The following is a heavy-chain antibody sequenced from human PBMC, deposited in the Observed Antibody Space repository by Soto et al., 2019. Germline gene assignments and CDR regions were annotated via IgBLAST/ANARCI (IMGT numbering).Heavy chain of an antibody. Sequence: GASVKVSCKASGYTFTSYGISWVRQAPGQGLEWMGWISAYNGNTNYAQKLQGRVTMTTDTSTSTAYMELRSLRSDDTAVYYCARDASLGYCSSTSCYVWFDPWGQGTLVTVSS. D-gene: IGHD2-2*01. J-gene: IGHJ5*02. V-gene: IGHV1-18*01. CDR3: ARDASLGYCSSTSCYVWFDP. CDR2: ISAYNGNT. CDR1: GYTFTSYG.